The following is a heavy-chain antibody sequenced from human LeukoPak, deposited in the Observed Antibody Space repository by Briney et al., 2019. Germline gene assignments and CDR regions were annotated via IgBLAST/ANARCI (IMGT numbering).Heavy chain of an antibody. Sequence: GGSPRLSCAASGFTFRSYGMHWVRQAPGKGLEWVAVISYDGSNKYYAESLKGRVTLSRDNAKNSLYLQMNSLKPEDTAVYYCASSNEFYYDTSTYVDYWGQGTLVTVSS. V-gene: IGHV3-30*03. D-gene: IGHD3-22*01. CDR2: ISYDGSNK. CDR3: ASSNEFYYDTSTYVDY. CDR1: GFTFRSYG. J-gene: IGHJ4*02.